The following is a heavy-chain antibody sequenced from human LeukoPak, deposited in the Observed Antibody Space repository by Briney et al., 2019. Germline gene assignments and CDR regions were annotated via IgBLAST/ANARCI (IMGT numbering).Heavy chain of an antibody. J-gene: IGHJ4*02. CDR3: ARLPGVLGQLDSYYFDY. CDR2: ISAYNGNT. Sequence: ASVKVSCKASGYTFTSYGISWVRQAPGQGLEWMGWISAYNGNTNYAQKLQGRVTMTTDTSTSTAYMELRSLRSDDTAVYYCARLPGVLGQLDSYYFDYWGQGTLVTVSS. CDR1: GYTFTSYG. V-gene: IGHV1-18*01. D-gene: IGHD6-13*01.